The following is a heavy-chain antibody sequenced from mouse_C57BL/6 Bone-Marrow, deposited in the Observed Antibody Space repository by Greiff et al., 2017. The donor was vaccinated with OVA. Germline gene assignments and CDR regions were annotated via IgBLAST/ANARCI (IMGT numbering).Heavy chain of an antibody. CDR2: IDPANGNT. CDR3: ARGTTVVPTFAY. J-gene: IGHJ3*01. D-gene: IGHD1-1*01. Sequence: EVNLVESVAELVRPGASVKLSCTASGFNIKNTYMHWVKQRPEQGLEWIGRIDPANGNTKYAPKFQGKATITADTSSNTAYLQLSSLTSEDTAIYYCARGTTVVPTFAYWGQGTLVTVSA. V-gene: IGHV14-3*01. CDR1: GFNIKNTY.